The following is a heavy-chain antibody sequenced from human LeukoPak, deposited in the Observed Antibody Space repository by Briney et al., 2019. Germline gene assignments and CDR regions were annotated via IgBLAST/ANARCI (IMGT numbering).Heavy chain of an antibody. CDR2: INPSGGST. Sequence: ASVKVSCKASGYTFTSYYMHWVRQAPGQGLEWMGIINPSGGSTSYAQKFQGRVTMTTDTSTSTAYMELRSLRSDDTAVYYCARSLAAPLAYWGQEPLVTVSS. J-gene: IGHJ4*02. D-gene: IGHD6-25*01. CDR3: ARSLAAPLAY. V-gene: IGHV1-46*01. CDR1: GYTFTSYY.